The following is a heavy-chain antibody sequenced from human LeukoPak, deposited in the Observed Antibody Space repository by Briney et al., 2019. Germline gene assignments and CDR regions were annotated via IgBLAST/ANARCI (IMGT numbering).Heavy chain of an antibody. CDR1: GFAFSHHY. D-gene: IGHD7-27*01. CDR3: ARDRVYLGREDAFDI. J-gene: IGHJ3*02. V-gene: IGHV3-53*01. CDR2: IYSIGST. Sequence: PGGSLRLSCVASGFAFSHHYMHWVRQAPGKGLEWVSVIYSIGSTFYADSVKGRFTISRDNSKNTLYLHMNSLRTEDTAVYYCARDRVYLGREDAFDIWGQGTMVTVSS.